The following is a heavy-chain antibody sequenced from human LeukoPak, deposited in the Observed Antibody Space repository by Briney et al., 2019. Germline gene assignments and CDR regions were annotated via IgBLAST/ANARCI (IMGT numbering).Heavy chain of an antibody. CDR1: GFTFSSYW. V-gene: IGHV3-7*04. D-gene: IGHD3-16*01. Sequence: PGGSLRLSCAASGFTFSSYWMNWVRHPPGKGLEWVAGIKQDGSETLYVDSVRGRFTISRDNAQNSLYLQMNSLRTEDTAVYYCARASWVSSADAVRWGQGTVVTVSS. CDR3: ARASWVSSADAVR. CDR2: IKQDGSET. J-gene: IGHJ4*02.